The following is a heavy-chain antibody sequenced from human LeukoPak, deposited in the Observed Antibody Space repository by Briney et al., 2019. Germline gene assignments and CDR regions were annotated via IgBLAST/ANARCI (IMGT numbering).Heavy chain of an antibody. CDR2: IDHSGST. CDR3: ARDSALAQAVMFDY. Sequence: SETLSLTCAVYGGSFSGYYWSWIRQPSGKGLEWTGSIDHSGSTYYNPSLKSRITISVDTSRNQFSLRLSSVTAADTAVYYCARDSALAQAVMFDYWGQGTLVTVSS. V-gene: IGHV4-34*01. D-gene: IGHD6-19*01. CDR1: GGSFSGYY. J-gene: IGHJ4*02.